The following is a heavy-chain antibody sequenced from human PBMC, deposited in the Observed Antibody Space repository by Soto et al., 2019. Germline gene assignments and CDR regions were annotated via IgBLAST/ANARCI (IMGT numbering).Heavy chain of an antibody. V-gene: IGHV4-31*03. CDR3: PRRRRGIDNNMDV. Sequence: TLSLTCTVSGGSISSGDYYWSWIRQHPGKGLELIGCIYYSGMPDYNPSLKSRITVSVDTSKNQFSLQLDSVPAADTAVYYFPRRRRGIDNNMDVGGQGTMVTVSS. CDR1: GGSISSGDYY. D-gene: IGHD3-10*01. CDR2: IYYSGMP. J-gene: IGHJ6*02.